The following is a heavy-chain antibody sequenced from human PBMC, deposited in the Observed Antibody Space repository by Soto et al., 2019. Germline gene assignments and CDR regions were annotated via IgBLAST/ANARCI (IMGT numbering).Heavy chain of an antibody. Sequence: XETLSVTCSGSGSSSSSSNGYLGLFRQPPGKGLEWIGSISYSGNTYYSPSLKSRVTISVDTSKNQFSLDLSSVTATDTAVYFCARRGASIGEVGVSTGFDPWGQRTLVTVSS. CDR1: GSSSSSSNGY. CDR2: ISYSGNT. D-gene: IGHD6-13*01. V-gene: IGHV4-39*01. J-gene: IGHJ5*02. CDR3: ARRGASIGEVGVSTGFDP.